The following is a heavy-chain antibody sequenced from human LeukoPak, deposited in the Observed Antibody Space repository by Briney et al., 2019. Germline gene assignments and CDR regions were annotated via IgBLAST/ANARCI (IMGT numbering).Heavy chain of an antibody. J-gene: IGHJ4*02. V-gene: IGHV1-18*01. CDR1: GYTFTSYG. CDR3: ARDRSGYEQTLDY. CDR2: ISAYNGNT. D-gene: IGHD5-12*01. Sequence: GASVKVSCKASGYTFTSYGISWVRQAPGQGLEWMGWISAYNGNTNYAQKLQGRVTMTTDTPTSTVYMELRSLRSDDTAVYYCARDRSGYEQTLDYWGQGTLVTVSS.